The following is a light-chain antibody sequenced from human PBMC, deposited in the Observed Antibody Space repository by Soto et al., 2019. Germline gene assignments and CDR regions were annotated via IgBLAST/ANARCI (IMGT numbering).Light chain of an antibody. CDR1: QSVSSN. CDR3: QQRSNWPSIT. Sequence: EIVLTHSPGTLSLSPGERATLSSSASQSVSSNLAWYQQKPGQAPRLLIYGASTRATGIPARFSGSGSGTDFTLTISSLEPEDFAVYHCQQRSNWPSITFGQGTRLEIK. V-gene: IGKV3-11*01. CDR2: GAS. J-gene: IGKJ5*01.